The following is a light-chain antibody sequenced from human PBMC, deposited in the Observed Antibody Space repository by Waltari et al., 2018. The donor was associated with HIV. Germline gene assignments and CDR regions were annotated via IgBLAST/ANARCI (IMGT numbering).Light chain of an antibody. Sequence: QPVLTQPPSVSAAPGQTVTISSSESDSNIWTTYLSLYQQLPGAAPKLLIYDNNNRPSGIPDRFSGSKSGTSATLGITGLQTGDEADYYCGTWDSSLGGWVFGGGTKLAVL. CDR1: DSNIWTTY. CDR3: GTWDSSLGGWV. CDR2: DNN. J-gene: IGLJ3*02. V-gene: IGLV1-51*01.